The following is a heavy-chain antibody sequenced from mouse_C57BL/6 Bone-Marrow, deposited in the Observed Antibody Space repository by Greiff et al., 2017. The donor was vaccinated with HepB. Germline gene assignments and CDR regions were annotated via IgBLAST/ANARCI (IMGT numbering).Heavy chain of an antibody. D-gene: IGHD1-1*01. J-gene: IGHJ4*01. Sequence: FGAELMKPGASAMLSRKATGYPFPGYWIEWVKQRPGQGLAWIGEILPGSGSTNHKEKFNGKATFTADTSSNTANMQLSSLTTEDSAIYDCARKLRDAMDYWGQGTSVTVSS. V-gene: IGHV1-9*01. CDR1: GYPFPGYW. CDR2: ILPGSGST. CDR3: ARKLRDAMDY.